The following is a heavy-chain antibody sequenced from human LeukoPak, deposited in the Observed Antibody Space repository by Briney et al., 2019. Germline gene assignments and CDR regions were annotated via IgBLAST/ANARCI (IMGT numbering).Heavy chain of an antibody. Sequence: SSETLSLTCTVSGGSISSGSYYWSWIRQPAGKGLEWIGRIYTSGSTSYNPSLKSRVTISVDTSKNQFSLKLSSVTAADTAVYYCARGRTIAAAGIVEGDDALDIWGQGTMVTVSS. CDR1: GGSISSGSYY. CDR2: IYTSGST. V-gene: IGHV4-61*02. CDR3: ARGRTIAAAGIVEGDDALDI. J-gene: IGHJ3*02. D-gene: IGHD6-13*01.